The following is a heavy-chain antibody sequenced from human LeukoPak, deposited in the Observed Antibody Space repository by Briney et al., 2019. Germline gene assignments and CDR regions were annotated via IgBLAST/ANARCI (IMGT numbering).Heavy chain of an antibody. Sequence: SETLSLTCAVYGGSFSGYYWSWIRQPPGKGLEWIGEINHSGSTNYNLSLKSRVTISVDTSKNQFSLKLSSVTAADTAVYYCATNTGTVFDYWGQGALVTVSS. J-gene: IGHJ4*02. CDR2: INHSGST. D-gene: IGHD7-27*01. CDR1: GGSFSGYY. V-gene: IGHV4-34*01. CDR3: ATNTGTVFDY.